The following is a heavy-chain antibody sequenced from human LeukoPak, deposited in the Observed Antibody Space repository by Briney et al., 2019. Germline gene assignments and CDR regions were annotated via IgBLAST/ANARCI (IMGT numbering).Heavy chain of an antibody. CDR1: GGSISSYY. CDR3: ARLGRLGIAARQFMRDY. CDR2: IYYSGST. J-gene: IGHJ4*02. Sequence: PSETLSLTCTVSGGSISSYYWSWIRQPPGKGLEWIGYIYYSGSTNYNPSLKSRVTISVDTSKNQFSLKLSSVTAADTAVYYCARLGRLGIAARQFMRDYWGQGTLVTVSS. V-gene: IGHV4-59*08. D-gene: IGHD6-6*01.